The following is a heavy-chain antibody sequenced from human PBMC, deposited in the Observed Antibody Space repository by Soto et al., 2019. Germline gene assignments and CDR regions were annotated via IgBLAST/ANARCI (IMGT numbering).Heavy chain of an antibody. CDR3: AKDSPQSYDSSGYCLTYYYYGMDD. CDR2: ISGSGGST. CDR1: GFTFSSYA. V-gene: IGHV3-23*01. J-gene: IGHJ6*02. Sequence: GSLRLSCAASGFTFSSYAMSWVRQAPGKGLEWVSGISGSGGSTYYADSVKGRFTISRDNSKNTLYLQMNSLRAEFTAVYYCAKDSPQSYDSSGYCLTYYYYGMDDWGQGTTVTVSS. D-gene: IGHD3-22*01.